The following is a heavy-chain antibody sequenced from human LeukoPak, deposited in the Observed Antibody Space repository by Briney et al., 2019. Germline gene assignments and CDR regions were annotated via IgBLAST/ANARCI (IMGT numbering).Heavy chain of an antibody. Sequence: SETLSLTCTVSGGSVSSGDYYWTWIRQPAGKGLEWIGRIYTSGSTTYSPSLKSRVTISRDTSKNQFSLRLSSVTAADTAVYYCARGGGSPRDAFDIWGQGTMVTVSS. D-gene: IGHD3-16*01. CDR3: ARGGGSPRDAFDI. V-gene: IGHV4-61*10. J-gene: IGHJ3*02. CDR1: GGSVSSGDYY. CDR2: IYTSGST.